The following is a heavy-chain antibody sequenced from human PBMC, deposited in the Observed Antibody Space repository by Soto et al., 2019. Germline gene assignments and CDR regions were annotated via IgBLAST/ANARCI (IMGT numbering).Heavy chain of an antibody. CDR3: ARGAVVSLVRGVMGGNWCDP. Sequence: QVQLQESGPGLVRPSQTLSLTCTVSGASIISLDYYWTWIRQPPGKGLEWIGHIYHTGATYYNRSPESGVVMSGDTSHNQFSRKLSYVTAAGPAVFFCARGAVVSLVRGVMGGNWCDPWGRGTLVTVYS. CDR1: GASIISLDYY. J-gene: IGHJ5*02. V-gene: IGHV4-30-4*01. CDR2: IYHTGAT. D-gene: IGHD3-10*01.